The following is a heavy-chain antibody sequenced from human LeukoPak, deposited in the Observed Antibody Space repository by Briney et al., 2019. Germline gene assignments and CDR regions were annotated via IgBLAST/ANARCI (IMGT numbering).Heavy chain of an antibody. V-gene: IGHV4-38-2*02. D-gene: IGHD2/OR15-2a*01. CDR2: IYHSGST. CDR1: GYSISSGYY. CDR3: AREGPPFPNWFDP. Sequence: KPTETLSLTCTVSGYSISSGYYWGWIRQPPGKGLEWIGSIYHSGSTYYNPSLKSRVTISVDTSKNQFSLKLSSVTAADTAVYYCAREGPPFPNWFDPWGQGTLVTVSS. J-gene: IGHJ5*02.